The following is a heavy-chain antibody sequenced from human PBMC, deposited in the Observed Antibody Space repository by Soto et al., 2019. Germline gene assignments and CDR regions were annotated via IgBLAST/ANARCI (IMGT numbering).Heavy chain of an antibody. D-gene: IGHD3-10*01. J-gene: IGHJ1*01. CDR3: ASLQWFGELSSEYFQY. Sequence: SETLSLTCTVSGGSISSFYWSWIRQPPGKGLEWIGYIYYSGSTNYNPSLRSRVTISIDTSKNQFSLKLSSVTAVDTAVYYCASLQWFGELSSEYFQYWGQGTLVTVPQ. V-gene: IGHV4-59*01. CDR1: GGSISSFY. CDR2: IYYSGST.